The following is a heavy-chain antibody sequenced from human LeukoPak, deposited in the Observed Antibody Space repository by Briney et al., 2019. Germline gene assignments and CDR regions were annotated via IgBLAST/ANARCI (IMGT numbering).Heavy chain of an antibody. CDR2: INQDGTGK. D-gene: IGHD1-26*01. CDR3: ARDSPPRYSGSAGGEGY. Sequence: GGSLRLSCAASGFTFSSFWMSWVRQAPGTGLEWVASINQDGTGKYYVDSVKGRFTISRGNAKNSLYLQMNSLRAEDTAVYFCARDSPPRYSGSAGGEGYWGQGTLVTVSS. CDR1: GFTFSSFW. J-gene: IGHJ4*02. V-gene: IGHV3-7*01.